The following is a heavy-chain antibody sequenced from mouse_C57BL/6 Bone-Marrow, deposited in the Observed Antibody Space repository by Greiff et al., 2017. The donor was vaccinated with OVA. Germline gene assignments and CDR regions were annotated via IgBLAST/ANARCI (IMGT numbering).Heavy chain of an antibody. CDR3: ARSAGWVYFDY. CDR1: GYTFTSYW. Sequence: QVQLQQPGAELVKPGASVTLSCKASGYTFTSYWMHWVKQRPGQGLEWIGMIHPNSGSTNYNEKFKSKATLTVDKSSSTAYMQLSSLTSEDSAVYYCARSAGWVYFDYWGQGTTLTVSS. J-gene: IGHJ2*01. CDR2: IHPNSGST. V-gene: IGHV1-64*01.